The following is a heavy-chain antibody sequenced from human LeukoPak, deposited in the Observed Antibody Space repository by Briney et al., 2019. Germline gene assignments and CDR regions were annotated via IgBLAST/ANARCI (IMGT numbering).Heavy chain of an antibody. Sequence: SGPTLVKPTQTLTLTCTFSGFSLNTIEMCVSWIRQPPGKALEWLARIDWDDDEYYNTSLETRLTISKDTSKNQVVLTMTNMDPVDTATYYCARFSCTNRCFDYWGQGTLVTVSS. CDR1: GFSLNTIEMC. CDR2: IDWDDDE. D-gene: IGHD2-8*01. J-gene: IGHJ4*02. V-gene: IGHV2-70*11. CDR3: ARFSCTNRCFDY.